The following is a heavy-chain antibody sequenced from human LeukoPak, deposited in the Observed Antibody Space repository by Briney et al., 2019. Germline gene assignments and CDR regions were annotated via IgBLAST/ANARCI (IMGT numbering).Heavy chain of an antibody. D-gene: IGHD4-17*01. J-gene: IGHJ4*02. Sequence: PSETLSLTCAVYGGSFSGYYWSWIRQPPGKGLEWIGEINHSGSTNYNPSLKSRVTISVDTSRNQFSLKLSSVTAADTAVYYCARSDYGDFFDYWGQGTLVTVSS. V-gene: IGHV4-34*01. CDR2: INHSGST. CDR3: ARSDYGDFFDY. CDR1: GGSFSGYY.